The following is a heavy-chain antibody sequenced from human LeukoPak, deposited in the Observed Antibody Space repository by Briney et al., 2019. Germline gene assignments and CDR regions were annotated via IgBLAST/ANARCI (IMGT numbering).Heavy chain of an antibody. J-gene: IGHJ6*03. CDR1: GDSISLSFYY. CDR3: ARVRDGYMDV. V-gene: IGHV4-39*07. Sequence: SETLSLTCSVSGDSISLSFYYWGWIRQPPGKALEWIGSVYYSGTTSYNPSLKSRVTISVDMSKNHFSLILSSVTDADTAVYYCARVRDGYMDVWGKGTTVTISS. CDR2: VYYSGTT.